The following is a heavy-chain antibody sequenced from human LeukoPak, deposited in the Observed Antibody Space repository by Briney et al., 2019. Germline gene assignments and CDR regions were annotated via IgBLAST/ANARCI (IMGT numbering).Heavy chain of an antibody. V-gene: IGHV1-2*02. Sequence: ASVKVSCKASGYTFTGYYMHWVRQAPGQGLEWMGWINPNSGGTNYAQKFQGRVTMTRDTSISTAYMELTSLISDDTAVYYCARDSSGSRTIDYWGQGTLVTVSS. CDR2: INPNSGGT. D-gene: IGHD6-19*01. CDR1: GYTFTGYY. J-gene: IGHJ4*02. CDR3: ARDSSGSRTIDY.